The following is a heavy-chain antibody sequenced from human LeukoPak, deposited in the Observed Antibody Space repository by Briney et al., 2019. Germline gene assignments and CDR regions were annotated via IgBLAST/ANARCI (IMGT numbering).Heavy chain of an antibody. D-gene: IGHD3-3*01. V-gene: IGHV4-61*02. Sequence: SQTLSLTCTVSGGSISSGSYYWSWIRQPAGKGLEWIGRIYTSGSTNYNPSLKSRVTISVDTSKNQFSLKLSSVTAADTAVYYCARTAAIFGVVWSMEYYFDYWGQGTLVTVSS. J-gene: IGHJ4*02. CDR3: ARTAAIFGVVWSMEYYFDY. CDR2: IYTSGST. CDR1: GGSISSGSYY.